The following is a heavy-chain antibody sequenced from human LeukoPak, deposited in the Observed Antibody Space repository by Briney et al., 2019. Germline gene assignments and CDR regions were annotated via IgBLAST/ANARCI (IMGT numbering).Heavy chain of an antibody. Sequence: ASVKVSCKASGYTSTGYYMHWVRQAPGQGLEWMGWINPNSGGTNYAQKFQGRVTMTRDTSISTAYMELSRLRSDDTAVYYCAREKDPGFGETNGYWGQGTLVTVSS. CDR3: AREKDPGFGETNGY. CDR1: GYTSTGYY. V-gene: IGHV1-2*02. D-gene: IGHD2-21*01. J-gene: IGHJ4*02. CDR2: INPNSGGT.